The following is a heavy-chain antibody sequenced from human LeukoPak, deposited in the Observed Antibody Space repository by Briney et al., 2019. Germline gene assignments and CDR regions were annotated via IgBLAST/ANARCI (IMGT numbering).Heavy chain of an antibody. CDR2: IYPRDGST. CDR1: GYTFTSNY. D-gene: IGHD2-21*01. CDR3: ARGVRLIGDY. J-gene: IGHJ4*02. Sequence: ASVKVSCKASGYTFTSNYIHWVRQAPGQGLEWMGMIYPRDGSTSYAQKFQGRVTMTRDTSTSTVYMELSSLRSEDTAVYYCARGVRLIGDYWGQGTLVTVSS. V-gene: IGHV1-46*01.